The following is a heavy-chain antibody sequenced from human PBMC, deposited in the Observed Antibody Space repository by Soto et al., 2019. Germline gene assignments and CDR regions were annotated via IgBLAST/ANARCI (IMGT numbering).Heavy chain of an antibody. V-gene: IGHV1-69*13. J-gene: IGHJ6*02. CDR1: GGGFSSFA. CDR3: ARDKSAVVGMDV. D-gene: IGHD2-15*01. CDR2: VFPIFGDT. Sequence: QVHMVQSGAEVKKPGSSVKVSCKVFGGGFSSFATSWVRQAPGQGLEWVGKVFPIFGDTNYAQKFQGGLTATAVDSTSTAYMELSGLRSDVTAVYYCARDKSAVVGMDVWGQGTTVIVSS.